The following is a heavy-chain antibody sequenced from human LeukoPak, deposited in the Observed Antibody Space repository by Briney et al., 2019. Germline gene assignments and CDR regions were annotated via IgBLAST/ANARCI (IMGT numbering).Heavy chain of an antibody. CDR3: ASSVGSTDY. D-gene: IGHD1-26*01. Sequence: SETLSPTCAVYGESLSKYYWTWIRQSPGKGLEWIGEINHRGSTNLNPSLKGRVTLSVDTSKYQFSLKLTSVTAADAAVYYCASSVGSTDYWGQGTLVTVSS. J-gene: IGHJ4*02. V-gene: IGHV4-34*01. CDR1: GESLSKYY. CDR2: INHRGST.